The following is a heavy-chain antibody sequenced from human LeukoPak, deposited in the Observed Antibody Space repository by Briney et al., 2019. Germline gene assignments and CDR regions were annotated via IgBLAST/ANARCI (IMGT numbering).Heavy chain of an antibody. V-gene: IGHV4-59*01. CDR3: AGGGYSYGLAYYYYGMDV. CDR2: IYYSGST. J-gene: IGHJ6*04. CDR1: GGSIGSYY. Sequence: PSETLSLTCTVSGGSIGSYYWSWIRQPPGKGLEWIGYIYYSGSTNYNPSLKSRVTISVDTSKNQFSLKLSSVTAADTAVYYCAGGGYSYGLAYYYYGMDVWGKGTTVTVSS. D-gene: IGHD5-18*01.